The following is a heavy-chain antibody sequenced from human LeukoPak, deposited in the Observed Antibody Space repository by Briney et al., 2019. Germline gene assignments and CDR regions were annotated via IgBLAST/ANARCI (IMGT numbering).Heavy chain of an antibody. J-gene: IGHJ5*02. V-gene: IGHV3-23*01. CDR2: INGSGGST. CDR1: GFTFSSYA. CDR3: AKKYTTGLDP. Sequence: GGSLRLSCAASGFTFSSYAMSWVRQAPGKGLEWVSDINGSGGSTYYTDSVKGRFTISRDNSKNTLYLQMNSLRAEDTAIYYCAKKYTTGLDPWGQGTLVTVSS. D-gene: IGHD4-17*01.